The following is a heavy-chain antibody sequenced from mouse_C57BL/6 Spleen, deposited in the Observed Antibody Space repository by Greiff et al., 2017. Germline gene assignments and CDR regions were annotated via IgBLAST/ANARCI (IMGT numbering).Heavy chain of an antibody. V-gene: IGHV5-17*01. CDR1: VFTFSDYG. J-gene: IGHJ4*01. CDR2: ISSGSSTI. D-gene: IGHD1-1*02. CDR3: ASQRRWYAMDY. Sequence: EVQVVESGGGLVKPGGSLKLSCAASVFTFSDYGMHWVRQAPEKGLEWVAYISSGSSTIYYADTVKGRFTISRDNAKNTLFLQMTSLRSEDTAMYYCASQRRWYAMDYWGQGTSVTVAS.